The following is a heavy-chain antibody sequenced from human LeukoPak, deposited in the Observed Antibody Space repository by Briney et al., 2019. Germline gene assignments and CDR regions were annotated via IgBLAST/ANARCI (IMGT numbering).Heavy chain of an antibody. V-gene: IGHV1-18*01. CDR2: ISAYNGNT. J-gene: IGHJ4*02. CDR1: GYTFTSYG. Sequence: ASVKVSCKASGYTFTSYGISWVRQAPGQGLEWMGWISAYNGNTNYAQKLQGRVTMTTDTSTSTAYMELRSLRSDDTAVYYCERVPYGDYPFDYWGQGTLVTVSS. D-gene: IGHD4-17*01. CDR3: ERVPYGDYPFDY.